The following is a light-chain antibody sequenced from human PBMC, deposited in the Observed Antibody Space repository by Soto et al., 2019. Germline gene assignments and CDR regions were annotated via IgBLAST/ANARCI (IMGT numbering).Light chain of an antibody. V-gene: IGKV3-11*01. J-gene: IGKJ4*01. CDR1: QSISTY. Sequence: EIVLTQSPATLSLSTGERTTLSCRASQSISTYLAWYQHKPGQAPRLLIYDASNRATGIPARFSGSGSGTDFTLTISSLEPEDFAVYYCQQRSYWLTFGGGTKVDIK. CDR3: QQRSYWLT. CDR2: DAS.